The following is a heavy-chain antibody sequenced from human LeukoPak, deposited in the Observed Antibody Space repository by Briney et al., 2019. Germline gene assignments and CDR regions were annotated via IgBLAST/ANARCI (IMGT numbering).Heavy chain of an antibody. CDR3: ARSDDSYGSDY. J-gene: IGHJ4*02. V-gene: IGHV3-53*01. CDR2: IYSSGST. D-gene: IGHD3-10*01. Sequence: GGSLRLSCAASGFTVSSNYMSWVRQAPGKGLEWVSVIYSSGSTYYADSVKGRFTISRDNSKNTLYLQMNSLRAEDTAVYYCARSDDSYGSDYWGQGTLVTVSS. CDR1: GFTVSSNY.